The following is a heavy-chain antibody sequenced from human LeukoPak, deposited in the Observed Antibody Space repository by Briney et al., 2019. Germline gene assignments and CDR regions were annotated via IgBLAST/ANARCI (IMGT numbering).Heavy chain of an antibody. J-gene: IGHJ4*02. D-gene: IGHD6-13*01. Sequence: GGSLRLSCAASGFTFSSSAMSWVRQVPGKGLEWVSGISASGGSTYYADSVRGRFTISRDNSKNTLYLQMNSLRAEDTAVYYCAKTRPLDSSSWSHGDYWGQGTLVTVSS. CDR1: GFTFSSSA. CDR3: AKTRPLDSSSWSHGDY. V-gene: IGHV3-23*01. CDR2: ISASGGST.